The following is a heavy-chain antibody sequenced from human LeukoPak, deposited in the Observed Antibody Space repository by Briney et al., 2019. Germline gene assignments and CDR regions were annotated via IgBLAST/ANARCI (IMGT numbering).Heavy chain of an antibody. D-gene: IGHD6-13*01. V-gene: IGHV4-34*01. Sequence: SETLSLTCAVYGGSFSGYYWSWIRQPPGKGLEWIGEINHSGSTNYNPSLKSRVTISVDTSKNQSSLKLSSVTAADTAVYYCARGRSVRIAAAGTLFRYWGQGTLVTVSS. J-gene: IGHJ4*02. CDR1: GGSFSGYY. CDR2: INHSGST. CDR3: ARGRSVRIAAAGTLFRY.